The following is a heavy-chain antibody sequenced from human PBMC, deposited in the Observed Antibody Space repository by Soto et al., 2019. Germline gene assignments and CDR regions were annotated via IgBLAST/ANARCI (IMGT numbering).Heavy chain of an antibody. D-gene: IGHD2-15*01. V-gene: IGHV4-4*02. CDR1: GGSISSSNW. CDR2: IYHSGST. CDR3: ARVGGWEYCSGCSCFSY. J-gene: IGHJ4*02. Sequence: PSETLSLTCAVSGGSISSSNWWSWVRQPPGKGLEWIGEIYHSGSTNYNPSLKSRVTISVDKSKNQFSLKLSSVTAADTAVYYCARVGGWEYCSGCSCFSYWGQGTLVTVSS.